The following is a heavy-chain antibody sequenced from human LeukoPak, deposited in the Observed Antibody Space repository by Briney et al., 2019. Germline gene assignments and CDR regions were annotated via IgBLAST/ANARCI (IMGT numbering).Heavy chain of an antibody. J-gene: IGHJ4*02. D-gene: IGHD3-22*01. Sequence: PGGSLRLSCAASGFTFEDYGMSWVRHPPGNGLEWAAGINWNGGNTGYADSVRGRFTISRDNAKNSLYLQMNSLRADDTAVYYCAGALYDSSGYYDYWGQGTLVTVSS. CDR1: GFTFEDYG. V-gene: IGHV3-20*04. CDR2: INWNGGNT. CDR3: AGALYDSSGYYDY.